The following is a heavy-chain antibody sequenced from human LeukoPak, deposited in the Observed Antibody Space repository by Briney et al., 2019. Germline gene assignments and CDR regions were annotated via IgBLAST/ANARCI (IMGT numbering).Heavy chain of an antibody. Sequence: GGSLRLSCAASGFNFSNNGIHWVRQAPGKGLEWLAVISFDGSNKYYADSVKGRFTISRDNSKNTLYLQMNSLRAEDTAVYYCAKDQYDRSGVFDYWGQGTLATVSA. J-gene: IGHJ4*02. V-gene: IGHV3-30*18. CDR2: ISFDGSNK. CDR1: GFNFSNNG. D-gene: IGHD3-22*01. CDR3: AKDQYDRSGVFDY.